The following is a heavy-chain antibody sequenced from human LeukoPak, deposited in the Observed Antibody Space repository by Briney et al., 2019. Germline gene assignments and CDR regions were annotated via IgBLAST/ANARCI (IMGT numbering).Heavy chain of an antibody. J-gene: IGHJ4*02. CDR1: GFTFSSYS. D-gene: IGHD2-21*02. CDR3: ARDTPVAYCGGDCYSADY. CDR2: ISSSSSTI. Sequence: AGGSLRLSCAASGFTFSSYSMNWVRQAPGKGLEWVSYISSSSSTIYYADSVKGRFTISRDNAKNSLYLQMNSLRAEDTAVYYCARDTPVAYCGGDCYSADYWGQGTLVTVSS. V-gene: IGHV3-48*04.